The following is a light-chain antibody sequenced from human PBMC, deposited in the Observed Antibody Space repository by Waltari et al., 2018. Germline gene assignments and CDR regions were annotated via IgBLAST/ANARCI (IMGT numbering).Light chain of an antibody. CDR3: QSYDSSLSVV. V-gene: IGLV1-40*01. CDR2: TNT. CDR1: SSNIGTDYD. Sequence: QFVLTQPPSLSGAPGERVTLSCTGSSSNIGTDYDVHWYQQFPGTAPKLPIYTNTNRPSGVPDRFSGSKAGTSASLAITGLQPEDEAEYYCQSYDSSLSVVFGGGTKLTVL. J-gene: IGLJ2*01.